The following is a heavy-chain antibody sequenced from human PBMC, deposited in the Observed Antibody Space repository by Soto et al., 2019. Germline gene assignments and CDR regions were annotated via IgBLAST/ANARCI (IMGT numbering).Heavy chain of an antibody. J-gene: IGHJ5*02. CDR3: AREAGPDRWFDP. CDR2: ISTSGTT. V-gene: IGHV4-4*07. D-gene: IGHD6-19*01. CDR1: GASISSYF. Sequence: PSDTLSLTCTVSGASISSYFWTWIRQPAGKGLDWIGRISTSGTTNYNPSLKSRVTMSVDTSKNHFSLNLSSVTAADTAVYYCAREAGPDRWFDPWGQGTLVTVSS.